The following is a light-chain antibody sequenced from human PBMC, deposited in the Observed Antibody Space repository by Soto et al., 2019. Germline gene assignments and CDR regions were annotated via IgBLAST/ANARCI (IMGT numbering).Light chain of an antibody. V-gene: IGKV1-39*01. CDR2: AAS. CDR3: QQSYSLWT. CDR1: QSISRY. Sequence: DIQMTQSPSSLSASVGDRVTITCRASQSISRYLNWYQQKPGKAPELLINAASSLQSGVPSRFSGSGSGTHFTLTISSLQPEDFATYYCQQSYSLWTFGQGTKVDIK. J-gene: IGKJ1*01.